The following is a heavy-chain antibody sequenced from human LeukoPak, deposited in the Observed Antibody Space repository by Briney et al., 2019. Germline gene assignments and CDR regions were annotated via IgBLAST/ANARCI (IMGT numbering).Heavy chain of an antibody. D-gene: IGHD2-2*02. J-gene: IGHJ4*02. V-gene: IGHV4-4*02. CDR2: IYHSGST. Sequence: PSETLSLTCAVSGGSISSSNWWSWVRQPPGKGLEWIGEIYHSGSTYYNPSLKSRVTISVDTSKNQFSLKLSSVTAADTAVYYCASPPLYGSNDYWGQGTLVTVSS. CDR3: ASPPLYGSNDY. CDR1: GGSISSSNW.